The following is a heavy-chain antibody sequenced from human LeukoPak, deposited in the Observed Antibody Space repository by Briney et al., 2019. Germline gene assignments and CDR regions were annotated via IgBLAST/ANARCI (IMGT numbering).Heavy chain of an antibody. J-gene: IGHJ5*02. Sequence: SETLSLTCTVSGHSISSGYYWGWIRQPPEKGLEWIGNIYHSGSTYYNPSLKSRVTISVDTSSNQFSLKLTSVTAADTAVYYCASSYDFWSGYGWFDPWGQGTLVTVSS. CDR3: ASSYDFWSGYGWFDP. V-gene: IGHV4-38-2*02. CDR2: IYHSGST. D-gene: IGHD3-3*01. CDR1: GHSISSGYY.